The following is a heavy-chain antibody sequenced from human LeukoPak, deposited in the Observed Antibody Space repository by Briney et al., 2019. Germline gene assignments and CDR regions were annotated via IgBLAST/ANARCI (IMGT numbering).Heavy chain of an antibody. Sequence: ASVKVSCKASGYTFTSYGISWVRQAPGQGLEGMGWISAYNGNTNYAQKLQGRVTMTTDTSTSTAYMELRSLRSDDTAVYYCASPSLLWFGDDYYYYGMDVWGQGTTVTVSS. V-gene: IGHV1-18*01. J-gene: IGHJ6*02. CDR3: ASPSLLWFGDDYYYYGMDV. CDR1: GYTFTSYG. CDR2: ISAYNGNT. D-gene: IGHD3-10*01.